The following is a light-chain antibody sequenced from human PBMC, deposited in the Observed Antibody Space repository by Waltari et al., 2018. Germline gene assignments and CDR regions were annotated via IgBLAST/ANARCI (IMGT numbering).Light chain of an antibody. CDR3: QQSYSTPMYT. J-gene: IGKJ2*01. Sequence: DIQVPQPPSSLSASVGDRVTITCRASQSIVSYLNWYQQKPGKAPKLLIYAASSLQSGVPSRFSGSGSGTDFTLTISSLQPEDFATYYCQQSYSTPMYTFGQGTKLEIK. CDR2: AAS. CDR1: QSIVSY. V-gene: IGKV1-39*01.